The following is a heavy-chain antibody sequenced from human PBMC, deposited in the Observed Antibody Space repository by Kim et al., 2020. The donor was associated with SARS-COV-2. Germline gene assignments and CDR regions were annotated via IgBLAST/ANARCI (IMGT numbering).Heavy chain of an antibody. J-gene: IGHJ4*02. CDR2: FDPEDGET. D-gene: IGHD3-22*01. V-gene: IGHV1-24*01. Sequence: ASVKVSCKVSGYTLTELSMHWVRQAPGKGLEWMGGFDPEDGETIHAQKFQGRVTMTEDTSTDTAYMELSSLRSEDTAVYYCATANYYDSSGLNFDYWGQGTLVTVSS. CDR1: GYTLTELS. CDR3: ATANYYDSSGLNFDY.